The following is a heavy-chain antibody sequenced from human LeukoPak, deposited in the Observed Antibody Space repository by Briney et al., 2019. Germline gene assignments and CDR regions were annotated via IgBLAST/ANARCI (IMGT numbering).Heavy chain of an antibody. CDR2: LRYDANND. Sequence: GGSLRLSCVASGFTFTNFGMHWVRQAPGKGLEWEAFLRYDANNDYYPDSLRGRFTISRDTSKNTLYLQMNSLTTDDTAVYYCARDRIAGTYKGDFDFWGQGTLVVVSS. CDR1: GFTFTNFG. V-gene: IGHV3-30*02. CDR3: ARDRIAGTYKGDFDF. J-gene: IGHJ4*02. D-gene: IGHD1-26*01.